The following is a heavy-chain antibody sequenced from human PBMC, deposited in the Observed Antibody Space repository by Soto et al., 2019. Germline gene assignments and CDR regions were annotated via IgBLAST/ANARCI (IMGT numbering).Heavy chain of an antibody. Sequence: SVKVSCKASGYTFTTFGISWVRQAPGQGLEWMGWIDPKNGNTKDAQKFQGRVTMTTDTSTSTAYMELRSLRSDDTAVYYCAKEYCDSSRCFLPDYWGQGALVTVSS. CDR1: GYTFTTFG. V-gene: IGHV1-18*01. J-gene: IGHJ4*02. D-gene: IGHD2-2*01. CDR2: IDPKNGNT. CDR3: AKEYCDSSRCFLPDY.